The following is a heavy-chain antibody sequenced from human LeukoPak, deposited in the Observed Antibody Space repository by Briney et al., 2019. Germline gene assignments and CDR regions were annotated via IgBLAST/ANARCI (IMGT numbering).Heavy chain of an antibody. V-gene: IGHV4-34*01. CDR3: ARSTPNSYGMDV. CDR1: GGSFSGYY. J-gene: IGHJ6*02. CDR2: INHSGST. Sequence: PSETLSLTCAVYGGSFSGYYWSWIRQPPGKGLEWIGEINHSGSTNYNPSLKSRVTISVDTSKNQFSLKLSFVTAADTAVYYCARSTPNSYGMDVWGQGTTVTVSS. D-gene: IGHD2-15*01.